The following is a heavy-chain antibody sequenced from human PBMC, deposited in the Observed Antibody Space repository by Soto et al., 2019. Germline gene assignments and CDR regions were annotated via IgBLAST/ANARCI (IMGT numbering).Heavy chain of an antibody. D-gene: IGHD5-12*01. CDR1: GYTFTGYY. CDR3: ARGQIRGYLGGYYFDY. J-gene: IGHJ4*02. CDR2: INPNSGGT. V-gene: IGHV1-2*04. Sequence: GASVKVSCKASGYTFTGYYMHWVRQAPGQGLEWMGWINPNSGGTNYAQKFQGWVTMTRDTSISTAYMELSRLRSDDTAVYYCARGQIRGYLGGYYFDYWGQGTLVTVSS.